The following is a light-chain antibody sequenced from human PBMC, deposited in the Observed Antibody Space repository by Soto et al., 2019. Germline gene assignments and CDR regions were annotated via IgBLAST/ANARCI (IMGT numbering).Light chain of an antibody. CDR1: SSDVGGYNY. Sequence: QSVLTQPASVSGSPGKSITISCTGTSSDVGGYNYVSWYQQHPGKAPKLMIYDVSNRPSGVSNRFSGSKSGNTASLTISGLQAEDEADYYCSSYTSSSTYVVFGGGTKVTVL. V-gene: IGLV2-14*01. CDR3: SSYTSSSTYVV. CDR2: DVS. J-gene: IGLJ2*01.